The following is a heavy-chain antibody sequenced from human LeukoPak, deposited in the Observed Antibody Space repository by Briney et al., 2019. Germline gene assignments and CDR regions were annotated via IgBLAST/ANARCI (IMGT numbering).Heavy chain of an antibody. V-gene: IGHV4-34*01. J-gene: IGHJ6*03. CDR2: INHSGST. Sequence: SETLSLTCAVYGGSFSDYFWSWIRQPPGKGLEWIGEINHSGSTNYNPSLKSRVIISVDTSKNQFSLNLSSVTAADTAVYYCARGQGSGSYFYMDVWGKGTTVTVSS. D-gene: IGHD3-10*01. CDR3: ARGQGSGSYFYMDV. CDR1: GGSFSDYF.